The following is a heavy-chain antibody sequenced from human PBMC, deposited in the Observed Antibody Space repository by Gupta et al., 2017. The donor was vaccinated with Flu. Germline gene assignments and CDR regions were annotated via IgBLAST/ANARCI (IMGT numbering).Heavy chain of an antibody. CDR1: GFTFSSSY. J-gene: IGHJ4*02. Sequence: EMQLVESGGGLAQPGGSLRLSCAASGFTFSSSYLQWVRQAPGKGLVWVSRINPDGSSTTYAESVKGRFTISRDNAKNTLYLQMNSLGDDDTAVYYCATVTSGCWGQGTLVTVSS. D-gene: IGHD4-17*01. V-gene: IGHV3-74*03. CDR3: ATVTSGC. CDR2: INPDGSST.